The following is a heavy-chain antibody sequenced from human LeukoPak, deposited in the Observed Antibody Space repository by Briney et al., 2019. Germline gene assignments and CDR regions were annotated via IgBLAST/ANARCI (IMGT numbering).Heavy chain of an antibody. J-gene: IGHJ4*02. CDR2: IYYSGST. CDR3: ARGTSGYDYFDY. CDR1: GGSISRGGYY. V-gene: IGHV4-31*03. Sequence: SQTLSLTCTVSGGSISRGGYYWSWIRQHPGKGLEWIGYIYYSGSTYYNPSLKSRVTISVDTSKNQFSLKLSSVTAADTAVYYCARGTSGYDYFDYWGQGTLVTVSS. D-gene: IGHD5-12*01.